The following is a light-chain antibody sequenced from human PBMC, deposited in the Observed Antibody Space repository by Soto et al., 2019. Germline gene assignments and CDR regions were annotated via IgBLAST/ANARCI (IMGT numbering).Light chain of an antibody. V-gene: IGLV1-44*01. J-gene: IGLJ1*01. CDR1: SSNIGSNT. Sequence: QSALTQPPSASGTPGQRVTISCSGGSSNIGSNTVNWYQQLPGTAPKLLIYSNNQRPSGVPDRFSGSKSGTSASLAISGLQSEDEADYYCAAWDDSLNAFYVFGTGTKVTVL. CDR3: AAWDDSLNAFYV. CDR2: SNN.